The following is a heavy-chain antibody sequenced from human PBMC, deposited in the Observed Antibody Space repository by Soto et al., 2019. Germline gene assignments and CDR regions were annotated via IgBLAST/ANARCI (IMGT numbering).Heavy chain of an antibody. CDR3: ARYPPTPYWRGPEDH. V-gene: IGHV3-30*09. J-gene: IGHJ4*02. Sequence: QVQMVESGGGLVQPGRSLRLTCTASGFNFNRFAIHWVRQAPGKCLEWVAVISYDGNNEYVAVPPRDRFAIHRDNSQNTVFLEIDDVRVEDTARYYCARYPPTPYWRGPEDHWGQGSLVIVSS. CDR1: GFNFNRFA. D-gene: IGHD2-21*01. CDR2: ISYDGNNE.